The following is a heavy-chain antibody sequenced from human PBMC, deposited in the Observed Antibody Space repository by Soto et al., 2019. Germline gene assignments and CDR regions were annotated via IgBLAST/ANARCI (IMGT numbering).Heavy chain of an antibody. CDR1: GFTFSTYA. D-gene: IGHD6-19*01. V-gene: IGHV3-23*01. CDR3: AKGHANTGSYYYFDY. Sequence: LRLSCAASGFTFSTYAMSWVRQAPGKGLKWVSTISGSGGSTYYADSVKGRFTISRDNSKNTLYLQMNTLRAEDTAVYYCAKGHANTGSYYYFDYWGQGXVVTVYS. J-gene: IGHJ4*02. CDR2: ISGSGGST.